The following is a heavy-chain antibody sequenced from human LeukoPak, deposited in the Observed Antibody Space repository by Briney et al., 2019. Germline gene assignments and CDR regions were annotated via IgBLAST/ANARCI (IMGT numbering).Heavy chain of an antibody. J-gene: IGHJ4*02. CDR1: GGSISSGGYS. CDR3: ARWSSGYYFDY. V-gene: IGHV4-30-2*01. Sequence: SQTLSLTCAVSGGSISSGGYSWSWIRQPPGKGLEWIGYIYHSGSTYYNPSLKSRVTISVDTSKNQFSLKLSSVTAADTAVYYCARWSSGYYFDYWGQGTLVTVSS. CDR2: IYHSGST. D-gene: IGHD3-22*01.